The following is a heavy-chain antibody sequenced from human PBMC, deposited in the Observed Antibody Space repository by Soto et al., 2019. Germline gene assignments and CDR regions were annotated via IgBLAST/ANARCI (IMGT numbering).Heavy chain of an antibody. J-gene: IGHJ6*02. CDR1: GGSISSSSCY. Sequence: SETLSLTCTVSGGSISSSSCYWGWIRQPPGKGLEWIGSIYYSGSTYYNPSLKSRVTISVDTSKNQFSLKLSSVTAADTAVYYCARQTGTGTYYYYYGMDVWGQGTRSPST. CDR2: IYYSGST. D-gene: IGHD1-1*01. V-gene: IGHV4-39*01. CDR3: ARQTGTGTYYYYYGMDV.